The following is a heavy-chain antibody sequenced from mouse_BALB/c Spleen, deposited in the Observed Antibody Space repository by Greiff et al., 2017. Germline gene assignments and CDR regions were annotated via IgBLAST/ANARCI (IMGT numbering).Heavy chain of an antibody. CDR3: AFITTEYYYAMDY. Sequence: QVQLQQSGAELVRPGTSVKISCKASGYTFTNYWLGWVKQRPGHGLEWIGDIYPGGGYTNYNEKFKGKATLTADTSSSTAYMQLSSLTSEDSAVYFCAFITTEYYYAMDYWGQGTSVTVSS. CDR1: GYTFTNYW. D-gene: IGHD1-1*01. V-gene: IGHV1-63*02. CDR2: IYPGGGYT. J-gene: IGHJ4*01.